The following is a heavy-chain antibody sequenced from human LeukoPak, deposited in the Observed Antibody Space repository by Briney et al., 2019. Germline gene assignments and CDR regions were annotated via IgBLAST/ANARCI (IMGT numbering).Heavy chain of an antibody. CDR1: GGSFSGYY. D-gene: IGHD2-2*01. Sequence: SETLSLTCAVYGGSFSGYYWSWIRQPPGKGLEWIGEINHSGRTNHNPSLKSRVTISVDTFKNQFSLKLSSVTAADTAVYYCARERNCSSTSCYFPYYYGMDVWGKGTTVTVSS. CDR2: INHSGRT. CDR3: ARERNCSSTSCYFPYYYGMDV. J-gene: IGHJ6*04. V-gene: IGHV4-34*01.